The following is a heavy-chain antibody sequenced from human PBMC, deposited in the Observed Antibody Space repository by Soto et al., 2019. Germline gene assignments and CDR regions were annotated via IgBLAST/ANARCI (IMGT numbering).Heavy chain of an antibody. CDR3: AIVLAAAGVEYTDKHSNFAY. CDR2: INHSGST. CDR1: GGSFSGYY. Sequence: QVQLQQWGAGLLKPSETLSLTCAVYGGSFSGYYWSWIRQPPGKGLEWMGEINHSGSTNYNPSLKSRVNISVDTSKNQFSLKLSTVTAADTAVYYCAIVLAAAGVEYTDKHSNFAYWVQGTLVTVS. D-gene: IGHD6-13*01. J-gene: IGHJ4*02. V-gene: IGHV4-34*01.